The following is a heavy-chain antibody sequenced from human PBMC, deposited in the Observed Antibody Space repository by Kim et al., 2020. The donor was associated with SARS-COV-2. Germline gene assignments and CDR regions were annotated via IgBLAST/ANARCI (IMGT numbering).Heavy chain of an antibody. CDR1: GYTFTSYG. CDR2: ISAYNGNT. D-gene: IGHD3-10*01. CDR3: ARYQTPRTWGLLWFGELAVDGMDV. Sequence: ASVKVSCKASGYTFTSYGISWVRQAPGQGLEWMGWISAYNGNTNYAQKLQGRVTMTTDTSTSTAYMELRSLRSDDTAVYYCARYQTPRTWGLLWFGELAVDGMDVWGQGTTVTVSS. V-gene: IGHV1-18*01. J-gene: IGHJ6*02.